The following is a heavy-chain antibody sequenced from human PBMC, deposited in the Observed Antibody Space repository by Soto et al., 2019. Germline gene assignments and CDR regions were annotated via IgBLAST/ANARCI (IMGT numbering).Heavy chain of an antibody. CDR3: ARRGIAAVEI. V-gene: IGHV6-1*01. CDR2: TYYRSKWYT. J-gene: IGHJ3*02. Sequence: SQTLSLTCAISGDSVSSDSAAWNWIRQSPSRGLEWLGRTYYRSKWYTDYAVFVKSRISINPDTSKNHFSLQLNSVTPEDTSVYYCARRGIAAVEIWGQATMVTVS. CDR1: GDSVSSDSAA. D-gene: IGHD6-13*01.